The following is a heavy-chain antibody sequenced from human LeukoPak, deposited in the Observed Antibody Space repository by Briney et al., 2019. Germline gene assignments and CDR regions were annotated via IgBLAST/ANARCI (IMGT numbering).Heavy chain of an antibody. CDR2: ISWDGTT. V-gene: IGHV3-43*01. D-gene: IGHD3-22*01. Sequence: PGGSLRLSCVASGFTFEDYTMHWVRQAPGKTLEWVSLISWDGTTYSTDSVKGRFTISRDNSKNSLYLQMDTLRSEDTAFYYCVKDLSYESSGHVLEYWGQGTLVTVSS. CDR1: GFTFEDYT. J-gene: IGHJ4*02. CDR3: VKDLSYESSGHVLEY.